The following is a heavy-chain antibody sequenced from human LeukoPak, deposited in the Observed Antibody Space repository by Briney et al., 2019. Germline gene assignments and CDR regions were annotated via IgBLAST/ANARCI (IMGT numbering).Heavy chain of an antibody. D-gene: IGHD6-6*01. Sequence: ASVKVFCKASGYTFTSYGISWVRQAPGQGLEWMGWISAYNGNTNYAQKLQGRVTMTTDTSTSTAYMELRSLRSDDTAVYYCARDRPPYPTGDYWGQGTLVTVSS. CDR1: GYTFTSYG. CDR2: ISAYNGNT. V-gene: IGHV1-18*01. CDR3: ARDRPPYPTGDY. J-gene: IGHJ4*02.